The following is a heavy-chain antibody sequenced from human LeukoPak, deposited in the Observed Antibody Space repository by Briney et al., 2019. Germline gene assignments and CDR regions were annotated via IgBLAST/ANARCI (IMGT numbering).Heavy chain of an antibody. CDR1: GGSISSSKKY. D-gene: IGHD2-15*01. CDR2: IYYSGST. CDR3: ARQGSIWWYAWYFDL. Sequence: NPSETLSLTCNVSGGSISSSKKYWGWIRQPPGKGLEWIGSIYYSGSTYYNPSLKSRVTISVDTSKNQFSLKLGSVTAADTAVYYCARQGSIWWYAWYFDLWGRGTLVTVSS. V-gene: IGHV4-39*01. J-gene: IGHJ2*01.